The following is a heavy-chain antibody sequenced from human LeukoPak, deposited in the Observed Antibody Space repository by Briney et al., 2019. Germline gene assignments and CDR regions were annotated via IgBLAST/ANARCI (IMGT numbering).Heavy chain of an antibody. CDR2: INHSGST. J-gene: IGHJ2*01. V-gene: IGHV4-61*08. CDR3: ARVGHVYDSSGYYYLQWYFDL. CDR1: GGSISSGGYY. D-gene: IGHD3-22*01. Sequence: SETLSLTCTVSGGSISSGGYYWSWIRQPPGKGLEWIGEINHSGSTNYNPSLKSRVTISVDTSKNQFSLKLSSVTAADTAVYYCARVGHVYDSSGYYYLQWYFDLWGRGTLVTVSS.